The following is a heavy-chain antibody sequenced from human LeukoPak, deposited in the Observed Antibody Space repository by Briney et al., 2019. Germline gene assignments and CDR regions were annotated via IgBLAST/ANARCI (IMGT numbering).Heavy chain of an antibody. V-gene: IGHV1-3*01. CDR3: AREELLWFGEFVNWFDP. CDR2: INAGNGNT. J-gene: IGHJ5*02. CDR1: GYTFTSYA. Sequence: ASVKVSCKASGYTFTSYAMHWVRQAPGQWLEWMGWINAGNGNTKYSQKFQGRVTITRDTSASTAYMELSSPRSEDTAVYYCAREELLWFGEFVNWFDPWGQGTLVTVSS. D-gene: IGHD3-10*01.